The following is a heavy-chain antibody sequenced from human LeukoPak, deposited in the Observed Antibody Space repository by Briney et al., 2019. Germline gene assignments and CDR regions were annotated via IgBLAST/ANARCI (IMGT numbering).Heavy chain of an antibody. V-gene: IGHV1-46*01. D-gene: IGHD2-21*01. J-gene: IGHJ4*02. CDR1: GYPFTRYY. CDR2: INPSGGVT. Sequence: GASVKVSCKASGYPFTRYYMHWVRQAPGQGLEWMGVINPSGGVTNYAQKFQGRVTMTWDTSASTVYMELSSLRSDDTADYYCGRAESGYCWHFLDYWGQGTLVTVS. CDR3: GRAESGYCWHFLDY.